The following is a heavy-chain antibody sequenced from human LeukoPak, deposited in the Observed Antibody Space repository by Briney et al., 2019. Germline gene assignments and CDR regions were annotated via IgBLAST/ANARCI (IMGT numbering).Heavy chain of an antibody. CDR3: ASFSDYGGKFDY. V-gene: IGHV1-24*01. Sequence: ASVKVSCKVSGYTLTELSMHWVRQAPGKGLEWMGGFDPEDGETIYAQEFQGRVTMTEDTSTDTAYMELSSLRSEDTAVYYCASFSDYGGKFDYWGQGTLVTVSS. J-gene: IGHJ4*02. D-gene: IGHD4-23*01. CDR2: FDPEDGET. CDR1: GYTLTELS.